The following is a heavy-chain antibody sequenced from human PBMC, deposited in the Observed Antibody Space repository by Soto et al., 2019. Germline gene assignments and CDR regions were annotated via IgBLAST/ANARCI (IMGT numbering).Heavy chain of an antibody. CDR3: VRCDKGGFDL. CDR1: GFTFNYHW. V-gene: IGHV3-74*01. J-gene: IGHJ3*01. Sequence: EVQLVESEGGLVQRGGSLRLSCAASGFTFNYHWMHWVRQAPGQGLVWVSHIHSDGSTTTYADSVKGRFTISRDNAKNTLYLQMNSLRAEDTAVYYCVRCDKGGFDLWGQGTTVTVSS. D-gene: IGHD2-15*01. CDR2: IHSDGSTT.